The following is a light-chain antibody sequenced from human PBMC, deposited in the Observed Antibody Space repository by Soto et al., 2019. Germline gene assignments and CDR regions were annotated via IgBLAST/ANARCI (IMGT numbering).Light chain of an antibody. V-gene: IGLV1-47*01. Sequence: QSVLTQPPSASGTPGQGGTISCSGSSSNIGNNFAYWYQQLPGTAPKLLIYRNNQRPSGVPDRFSGSKSGTSASLAISGLRSEDEADYYCAAWDDSLSGVVFGGGTKLTVL. CDR3: AAWDDSLSGVV. CDR2: RNN. J-gene: IGLJ2*01. CDR1: SSNIGNNF.